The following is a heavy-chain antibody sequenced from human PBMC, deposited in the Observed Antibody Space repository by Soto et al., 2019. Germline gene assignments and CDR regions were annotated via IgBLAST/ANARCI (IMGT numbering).Heavy chain of an antibody. CDR2: IRSKAYGGTT. Sequence: HPGGSLRLSCTASGFTFGDYAMSWFRQAPGKGLEWVGFIRSKAYGGTTEYAASVKGRFTISRDDSKSIAYLQMNSLKTEDTAVYYCTRERYCSSTSCYFYYYYMDVWGKGTTVTVSS. CDR3: TRERYCSSTSCYFYYYYMDV. J-gene: IGHJ6*03. V-gene: IGHV3-49*03. D-gene: IGHD2-2*01. CDR1: GFTFGDYA.